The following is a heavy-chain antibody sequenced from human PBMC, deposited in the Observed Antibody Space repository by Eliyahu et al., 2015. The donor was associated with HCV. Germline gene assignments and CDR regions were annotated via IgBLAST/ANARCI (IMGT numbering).Heavy chain of an antibody. Sequence: LHLQESGPGLVKPSETLSLTCSXXGGSINNNNYYWVWIRQPPGKGLEWIGSIYDSGSTHYNPSLKSRVTLSIDTSKNQFSLRLGSVTAADTAVYYCARPRAAAGSFYFDYWGQETLVTVSS. V-gene: IGHV4-39*01. CDR1: GGSINNNNYY. J-gene: IGHJ4*02. CDR2: IYDSGST. CDR3: ARPRAAAGSFYFDY. D-gene: IGHD6-13*01.